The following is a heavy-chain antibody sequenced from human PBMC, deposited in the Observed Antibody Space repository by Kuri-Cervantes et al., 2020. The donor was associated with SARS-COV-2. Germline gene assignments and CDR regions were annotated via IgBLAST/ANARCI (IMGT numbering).Heavy chain of an antibody. D-gene: IGHD4-17*01. CDR2: INHSGST. CDR3: ARYGPPRYYFDY. Sequence: SETLSLTCTVSGGSISSSSYYWGWIRQPPGKGLEWIGEINHSGSTNYNPSLKSRVTISVDTSKNQFSLKLSSVTAADTAVYYCARYGPPRYYFDYRGQGTLVTVSS. J-gene: IGHJ4*02. CDR1: GGSISSSSYY. V-gene: IGHV4-39*07.